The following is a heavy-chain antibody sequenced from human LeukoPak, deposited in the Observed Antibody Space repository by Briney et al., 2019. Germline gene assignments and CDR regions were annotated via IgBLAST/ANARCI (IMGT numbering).Heavy chain of an antibody. CDR1: GGSISSSSYY. J-gene: IGHJ5*02. CDR2: IYYSGSP. D-gene: IGHD3-10*01. Sequence: SETLSLTCTVSGGSISSSSYYWGWIRQPPGKGLEWIESIYYSGSPYYNPSLKSRVTISVDTSKKQFSLKLSSVTAADTAVYYCARHVGFITMVRGVINNNWFDPWGQGTLVTVSS. CDR3: ARHVGFITMVRGVINNNWFDP. V-gene: IGHV4-39*01.